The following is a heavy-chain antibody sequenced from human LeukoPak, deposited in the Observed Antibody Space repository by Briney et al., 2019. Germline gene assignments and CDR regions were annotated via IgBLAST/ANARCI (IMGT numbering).Heavy chain of an antibody. Sequence: ASVKVSCKAYGYTFTSYDINWVRQATGQGLEWMGWNNPNSGNTAYAQNFQGRVTMTRDTSISTAYMELSILTSADTAVYYCVGGPTTIFGVARSNWFDPWGQGTLVTVSS. V-gene: IGHV1-8*01. D-gene: IGHD3-3*01. CDR3: VGGPTTIFGVARSNWFDP. CDR1: GYTFTSYD. CDR2: NNPNSGNT. J-gene: IGHJ5*02.